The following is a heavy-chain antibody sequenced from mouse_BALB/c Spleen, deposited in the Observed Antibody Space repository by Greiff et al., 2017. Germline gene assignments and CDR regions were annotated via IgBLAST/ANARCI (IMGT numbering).Heavy chain of an antibody. CDR2: INSNGGST. V-gene: IGHV5-6-2*01. J-gene: IGHJ1*01. CDR1: GFTFSSYY. CDR3: ARRELCYWYFDV. D-gene: IGHD3-3*01. Sequence: EVKLVESGGGLVKLGGSLKLSCAASGFTFSSYYMSWVRQTPEKRLELVAAINSNGGSTYYPDTVKGRFTISRDNAKNTLYLQMSSLKSEDTALYYCARRELCYWYFDVWGAGTTVTVSS.